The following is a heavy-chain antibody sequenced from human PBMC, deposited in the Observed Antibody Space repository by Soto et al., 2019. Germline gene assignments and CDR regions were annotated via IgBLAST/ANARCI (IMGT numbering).Heavy chain of an antibody. CDR3: ARVVQLDARWFDP. J-gene: IGHJ5*02. Sequence: QLQLQESGSGLVKPSQTLSLTCAVSGGSISGGGYSWSWIRQPPGKGLEWIGYIYHSGSTYYNPSLQRRVTIPVDRSKNQFSLKLSSVTAADTAVYYCARVVQLDARWFDPWGQGTLVTVSS. CDR2: IYHSGST. D-gene: IGHD6-6*01. CDR1: GGSISGGGYS. V-gene: IGHV4-30-2*01.